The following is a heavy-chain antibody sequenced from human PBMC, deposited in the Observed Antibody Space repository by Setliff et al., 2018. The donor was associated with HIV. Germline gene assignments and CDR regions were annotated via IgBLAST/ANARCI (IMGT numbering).Heavy chain of an antibody. CDR3: ARAGSSGDHYYYYYMDV. Sequence: SETLSLTCAVSGGSISSSNWWSWVRQPPGKGLEWIGKIYHSGRTYYNPSLKSRVTISVDKSKNQFSLKLSSVTAADTGVYYCARAGSSGDHYYYYYMDVWGKGTTVTVSS. D-gene: IGHD6-25*01. J-gene: IGHJ6*03. V-gene: IGHV4-4*02. CDR2: IYHSGRT. CDR1: GGSISSSNW.